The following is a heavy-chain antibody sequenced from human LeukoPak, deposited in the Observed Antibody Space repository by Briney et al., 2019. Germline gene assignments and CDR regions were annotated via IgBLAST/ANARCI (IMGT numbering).Heavy chain of an antibody. V-gene: IGHV4-30-4*01. CDR3: ARDSRVRGVIIREKNDAFDI. J-gene: IGHJ3*02. D-gene: IGHD3-10*01. Sequence: SQTLSLTCTVSGGSISSGDYYWSWIRQPPGKGLEWIGYIYYSGSTYYNPSLKSRVTISVDTSKNQFSLKLSSVTAADTAVYYCARDSRVRGVIIREKNDAFDIWGQGTMVTVSS. CDR1: GGSISSGDYY. CDR2: IYYSGST.